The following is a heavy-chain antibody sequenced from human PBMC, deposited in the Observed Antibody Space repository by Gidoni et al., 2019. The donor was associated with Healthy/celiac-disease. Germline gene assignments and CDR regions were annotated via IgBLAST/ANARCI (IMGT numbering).Heavy chain of an antibody. V-gene: IGHV3-9*01. D-gene: IGHD2-15*01. CDR2: ISWNSGSI. CDR3: AKEAVVVAATYLGGMDV. CDR1: GFTFDDYA. J-gene: IGHJ6*02. Sequence: EVQLVESGGGLVQPGRSLRLSCAASGFTFDDYAMHWVRQAPGKGLEWVSGISWNSGSIGYADSVKGRFTISRDNAKNSLYLQMNSLRAEDTALYYCAKEAVVVAATYLGGMDVWGQGTTVTVSS.